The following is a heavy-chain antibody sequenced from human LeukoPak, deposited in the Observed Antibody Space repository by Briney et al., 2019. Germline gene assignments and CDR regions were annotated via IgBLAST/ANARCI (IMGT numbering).Heavy chain of an antibody. CDR3: ARVGGSSWYDYYYYGMDV. CDR1: GFTFSGYE. CDR2: IYSGGST. J-gene: IGHJ6*04. V-gene: IGHV3-53*01. Sequence: GGSLRLSCAASGFTFSGYEMTWVRQAPGKGLEWVSVIYSGGSTYYADSVKGRFTISRDNSKNTLYLQMNSLRAEDTAVYYCARVGGSSWYDYYYYGMDVWGKGTTVTVSS. D-gene: IGHD6-13*01.